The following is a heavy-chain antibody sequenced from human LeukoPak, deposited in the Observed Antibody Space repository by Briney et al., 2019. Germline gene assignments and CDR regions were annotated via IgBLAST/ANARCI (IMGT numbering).Heavy chain of an antibody. J-gene: IGHJ2*01. D-gene: IGHD4-17*01. Sequence: GRSLRLSCAASGFTFSSYGMHWVRQAPGKGLEWVAVIWYDGSNKYYADSVKGRFTISRDNSKNTLYLQMNSLRAEDTAVYYCARDPDTVTTIWYFDLWGRGTLVTVSS. CDR3: ARDPDTVTTIWYFDL. CDR1: GFTFSSYG. V-gene: IGHV3-33*01. CDR2: IWYDGSNK.